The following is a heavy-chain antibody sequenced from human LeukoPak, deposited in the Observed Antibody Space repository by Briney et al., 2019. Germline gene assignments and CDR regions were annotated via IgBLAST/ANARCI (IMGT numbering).Heavy chain of an antibody. CDR2: ISAYNGNT. V-gene: IGHV1-18*04. D-gene: IGHD3-10*01. Sequence: GASVKVSCKASGYTFTGYYIHWVRQAPGQGLEWMGWISAYNGNTNYAQKLQGRVTMTTDTSTSTAYMELRSLRSDDTAVYYCARDQESYPNWFDPWGQGTLVTVSS. CDR1: GYTFTGYY. J-gene: IGHJ5*02. CDR3: ARDQESYPNWFDP.